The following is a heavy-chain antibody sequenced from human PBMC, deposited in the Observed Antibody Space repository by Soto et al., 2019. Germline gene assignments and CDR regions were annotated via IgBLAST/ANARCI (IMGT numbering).Heavy chain of an antibody. V-gene: IGHV1-69*02. J-gene: IGHJ4*02. D-gene: IGHD3-10*01. Sequence: QVQLVQSGAEVKKPGSSVKVSCKASGGTFSSYTISWVRQAPGQGLEWMGRIIPILGIANYAQKFQGRVTITADKSTSTAYMELSSLRSEDTAVYYCETMVRGATVDYWGQGTLVTVCS. CDR3: ETMVRGATVDY. CDR1: GGTFSSYT. CDR2: IIPILGIA.